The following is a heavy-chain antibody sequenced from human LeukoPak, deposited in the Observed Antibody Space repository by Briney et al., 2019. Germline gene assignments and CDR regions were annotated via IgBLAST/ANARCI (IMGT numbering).Heavy chain of an antibody. V-gene: IGHV3-23*01. D-gene: IGHD2-15*01. CDR3: AKGVDYCSGGSCPADY. CDR1: GFTFSTYA. J-gene: IGHJ4*02. Sequence: GGSLRLSCAASGFTFSTYAMSWVRQAPGKGLEWVSAISGSGGSRYYADSVKGRFTISRDNSKNTLFLQMNSLRAEDTAVYYCAKGVDYCSGGSCPADYWGPGTLVTVSS. CDR2: ISGSGGSR.